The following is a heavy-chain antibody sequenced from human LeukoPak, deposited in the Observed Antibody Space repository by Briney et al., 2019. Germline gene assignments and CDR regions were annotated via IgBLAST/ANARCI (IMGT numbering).Heavy chain of an antibody. Sequence: GGSLRLSCAASGFTFSSYWMHWVRQAPGKGLEWVSVLYSGGATYYADSVKGRFTISRDNSKNIVFLQMNDLRTEDTAFYYCTRDSANYHFAYWGQGALVTVSS. CDR2: LYSGGAT. V-gene: IGHV3-66*01. J-gene: IGHJ4*02. D-gene: IGHD4/OR15-4a*01. CDR3: TRDSANYHFAY. CDR1: GFTFSSYW.